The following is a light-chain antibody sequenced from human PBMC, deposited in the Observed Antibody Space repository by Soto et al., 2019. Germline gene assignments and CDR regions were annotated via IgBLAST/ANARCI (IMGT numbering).Light chain of an antibody. CDR2: DVN. CDR1: GTDVGAYDY. Sequence: QSALTQPASVSGSPGQSITISCTGTGTDVGAYDYVSWYQQHPGKAPKLVIYDVNNRPSGVSSRFSGSKSGNTASLTISGLQAEDEADYYCSSYTSSSIVYVFGPGTKVTVL. J-gene: IGLJ1*01. CDR3: SSYTSSSIVYV. V-gene: IGLV2-14*03.